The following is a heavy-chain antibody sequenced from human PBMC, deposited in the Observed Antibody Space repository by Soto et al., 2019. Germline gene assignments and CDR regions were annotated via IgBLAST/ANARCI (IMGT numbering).Heavy chain of an antibody. Sequence: SETLSLTCAVYGASFSVYYWNWIRQPPGKGLEWIGELNHSGSTNYNPSLKSRVTISVDTSKNQFSLKLSSVTAADTAVYYCARGGIAARPFNYWGQGTLVTVSS. CDR3: ARGGIAARPFNY. CDR2: LNHSGST. J-gene: IGHJ4*02. CDR1: GASFSVYY. D-gene: IGHD6-6*01. V-gene: IGHV4-34*01.